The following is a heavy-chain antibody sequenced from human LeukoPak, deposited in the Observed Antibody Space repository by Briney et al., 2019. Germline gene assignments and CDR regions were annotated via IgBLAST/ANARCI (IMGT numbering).Heavy chain of an antibody. CDR3: ATLVEWELPELRNY. J-gene: IGHJ4*02. V-gene: IGHV1-69*13. CDR2: IIPIFGTA. Sequence: SVKVSCKASGGTFSSYAISWVRQAPGQGLEWMGGIIPIFGTANYAQKFQGRVTITADESTSTAYMELSSLRSEDTAVYYCATLVEWELPELRNYWGQGTLVTVSS. CDR1: GGTFSSYA. D-gene: IGHD1-26*01.